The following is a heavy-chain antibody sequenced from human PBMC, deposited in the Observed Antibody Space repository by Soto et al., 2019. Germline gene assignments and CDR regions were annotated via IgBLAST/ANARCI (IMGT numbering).Heavy chain of an antibody. D-gene: IGHD2-15*01. CDR3: AKVAGSDPQYCSGGSCYSPKRGNDAYDI. V-gene: IGHV3-48*01. CDR2: ISSSSSTI. Sequence: PGGSLRLSCAASGFTFSSYSMNWVRQAPGKGLEWVSYISSSSSTIYYADSVKGRFTISRDNAKNSLYLQMDSLRAEDTAVYYCAKVAGSDPQYCSGGSCYSPKRGNDAYDISGQGTMVTVSS. CDR1: GFTFSSYS. J-gene: IGHJ3*02.